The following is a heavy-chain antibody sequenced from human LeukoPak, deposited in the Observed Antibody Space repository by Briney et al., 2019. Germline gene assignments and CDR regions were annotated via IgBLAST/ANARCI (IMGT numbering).Heavy chain of an antibody. CDR2: IIPILGIA. D-gene: IGHD6-19*01. CDR1: GGTFSSYA. Sequence: SVKVSCKASGGTFSSYAISWVRQAPGQGLEWMGRIIPILGIANYAQKFQGRVTITADKSTSTAYMELSSLRSEDTAVYYCARDFDSRGWYIDYWGQGTLVTVSS. J-gene: IGHJ4*02. CDR3: ARDFDSRGWYIDY. V-gene: IGHV1-69*04.